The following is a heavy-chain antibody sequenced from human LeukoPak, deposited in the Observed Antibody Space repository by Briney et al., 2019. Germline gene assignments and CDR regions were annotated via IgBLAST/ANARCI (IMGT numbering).Heavy chain of an antibody. Sequence: ASVKVSCKVSGYTLTELSMHWVRQAPGKGLEWMGGFDPEDGETIYAQKFQGRVTMTEDTSTDTAYMELSSLRSEDTAVYYCATVSSGSYQDAFDIWGQGTMVTVSS. CDR1: GYTLTELS. D-gene: IGHD1-26*01. V-gene: IGHV1-24*01. J-gene: IGHJ3*02. CDR3: ATVSSGSYQDAFDI. CDR2: FDPEDGET.